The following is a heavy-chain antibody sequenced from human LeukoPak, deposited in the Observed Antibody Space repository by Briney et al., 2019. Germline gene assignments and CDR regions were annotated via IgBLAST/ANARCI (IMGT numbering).Heavy chain of an antibody. CDR2: ISGSGGST. J-gene: IGHJ6*03. D-gene: IGHD3-9*01. CDR1: GFTFISYA. CDR3: AKGAALYYDNLTGYYYYYYYMDV. Sequence: GGSLRVSCAASGFTFISYAMSWVRQAPGKGLEWVSAISGSGGSTYYADSVKGRFTISTDNSKNTLYLQMNSLRAEYTAVYYCAKGAALYYDNLTGYYYYYYYMDVWGKGTTVSVS. V-gene: IGHV3-23*01.